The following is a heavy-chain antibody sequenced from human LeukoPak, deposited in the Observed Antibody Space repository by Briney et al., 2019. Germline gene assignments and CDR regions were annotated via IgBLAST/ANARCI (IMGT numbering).Heavy chain of an antibody. CDR1: GFTFNNYN. V-gene: IGHV3-21*01. Sequence: PGGSLRLSCAASGFTFNNYNMNWVRQAPGKALEWVSSITSSGTYIFYADSVKGRFTISRDNAKNSLYLQINSLGPEDTAVYYCASPGSVGDTGMPDYWGQGTLVTVSS. J-gene: IGHJ4*02. D-gene: IGHD5-18*01. CDR3: ASPGSVGDTGMPDY. CDR2: ITSSGTYI.